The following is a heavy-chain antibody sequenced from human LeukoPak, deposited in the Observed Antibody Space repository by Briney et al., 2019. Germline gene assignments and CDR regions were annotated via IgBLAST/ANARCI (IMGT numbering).Heavy chain of an antibody. D-gene: IGHD1-26*01. Sequence: SETLSLTCTVSGGSISTYHWNWIRQPAGKGLEWIGRIQNSDTNYNPSLKSRVIISVDTSKKQFSLKLSSVTAADTAVYYRARRTDSGSYNWFDHWGQGTLVTVSS. V-gene: IGHV4-4*07. CDR2: IQNSDT. J-gene: IGHJ5*02. CDR1: GGSISTYH. CDR3: ARRTDSGSYNWFDH.